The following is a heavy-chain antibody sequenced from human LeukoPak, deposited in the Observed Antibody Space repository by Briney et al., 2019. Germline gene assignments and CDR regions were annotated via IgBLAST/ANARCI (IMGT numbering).Heavy chain of an antibody. Sequence: GASVKVSCKASGYTFTSYDINWVRQATGQGLEWMGWMNPNSGNTGYAQKFQGRVTMTRNTSISTAYMELSSLRSEDTAVYYCARARSRIRGVIKYYFDYWGQGTLVTVSS. J-gene: IGHJ4*02. CDR2: MNPNSGNT. CDR1: GYTFTSYD. D-gene: IGHD3-10*01. V-gene: IGHV1-8*01. CDR3: ARARSRIRGVIKYYFDY.